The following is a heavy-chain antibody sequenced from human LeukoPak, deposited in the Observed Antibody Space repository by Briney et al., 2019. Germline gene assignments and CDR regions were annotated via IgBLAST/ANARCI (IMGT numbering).Heavy chain of an antibody. CDR2: VSNTGST. Sequence: SETLSLTCTVSGGSFSGYYWSWTRQPPGKGLEWIGYVSNTGSTSYNPSLQSRVTISVDTSRNQFSLKLNSVTAADTAVYYCASAPDLYYFDYWAGESWSPSPQ. CDR3: ASAPDLYYFDY. CDR1: GGSFSGYY. V-gene: IGHV4-4*09. J-gene: IGHJ4*02.